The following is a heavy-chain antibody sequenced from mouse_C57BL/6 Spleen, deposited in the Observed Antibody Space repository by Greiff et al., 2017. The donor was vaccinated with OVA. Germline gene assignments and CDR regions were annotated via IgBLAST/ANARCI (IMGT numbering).Heavy chain of an antibody. J-gene: IGHJ1*03. CDR1: GYSITSDY. D-gene: IGHD2-3*01. CDR3: ARGDGSLVFDV. V-gene: IGHV3-8*01. CDR2: ISYSGST. Sequence: EVKLMESGPGLAKPSQTLSLPCSVPGYSITSDYWNWLRKFPGNKLEYMGYISYSGSTYYNPSLKSRISITRDTSKNQYYLQLTSVTTEDTATYYCARGDGSLVFDVWGTGTTVTVSS.